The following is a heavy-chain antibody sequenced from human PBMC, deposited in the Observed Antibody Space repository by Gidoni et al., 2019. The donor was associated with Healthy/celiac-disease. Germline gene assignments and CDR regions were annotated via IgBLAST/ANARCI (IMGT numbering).Heavy chain of an antibody. Sequence: EVQLVESGGGLVQLGGSLRLSCSASGFPFSSYAMHWVRQAPGKGLEYVSAISSNGGSTYYADSVKGRFTISRDNSKNTLYLQMSSLRAEDTAVYYCVKDLSVDIVCFDYWGQGTLVTVSS. CDR3: VKDLSVDIVCFDY. D-gene: IGHD5-12*01. J-gene: IGHJ4*02. CDR1: GFPFSSYA. CDR2: ISSNGGST. V-gene: IGHV3-64D*06.